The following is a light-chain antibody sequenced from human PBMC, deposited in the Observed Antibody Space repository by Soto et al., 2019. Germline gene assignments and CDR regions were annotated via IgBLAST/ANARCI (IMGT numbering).Light chain of an antibody. CDR3: QQYNNWWT. CDR1: QSVSSN. Sequence: EIVLTQSPGALSLSTGERATLSCRASQSVSSNLAWYQQKPGQAPRLLIYGASTRATGIPARFSGSGSGTEFTLTISSLQSEDFAVYYCQQYNNWWTFGQGTKVDI. CDR2: GAS. V-gene: IGKV3-15*01. J-gene: IGKJ1*01.